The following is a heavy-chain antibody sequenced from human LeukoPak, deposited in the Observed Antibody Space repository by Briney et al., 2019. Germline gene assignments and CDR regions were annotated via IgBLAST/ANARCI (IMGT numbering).Heavy chain of an antibody. D-gene: IGHD3-3*01. CDR2: IYYSGST. CDR1: GGSISSHY. J-gene: IGHJ4*02. CDR3: ARDLSYDFWSGHSFDY. V-gene: IGHV4-59*11. Sequence: SETLSLTCSVSGGSISSHYWSWIRQPPGKGLEWIGYIYYSGSTNYNPSLKRRVTISVDTSKNQFALKLSSVTAADTAVYYCARDLSYDFWSGHSFDYWGEGTRVIVSS.